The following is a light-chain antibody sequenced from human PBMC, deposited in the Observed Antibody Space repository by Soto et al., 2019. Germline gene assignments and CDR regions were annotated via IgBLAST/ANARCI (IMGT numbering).Light chain of an antibody. CDR1: QTVKSQ. J-gene: IGKJ5*01. CDR2: EAS. Sequence: ETLMTQSPATLSVSPGERATLSCRASQTVKSQLAWYQQKPGQAPRLLIYEASTRATGVPARFSGSGSGTEFTLTISSLQSEDLGVYYCQEYNHWPLFGQGTRMEIK. V-gene: IGKV3-15*01. CDR3: QEYNHWPL.